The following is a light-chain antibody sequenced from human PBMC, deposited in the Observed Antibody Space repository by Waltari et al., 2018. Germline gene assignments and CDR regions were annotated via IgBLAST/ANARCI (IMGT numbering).Light chain of an antibody. J-gene: IGLJ3*02. CDR2: DDN. Sequence: QSALTQPASVSGSPGQSITSSCTGTSSHVGHYNLVSWYQQYPGKAPKVMIYDDNRRPSGVSDRFSGSKSGNPASLTISGVQAEDEADYYCCSYAGSYTWVFGGGTKLTVL. CDR3: CSYAGSYTWV. V-gene: IGLV2-23*01. CDR1: SSHVGHYNL.